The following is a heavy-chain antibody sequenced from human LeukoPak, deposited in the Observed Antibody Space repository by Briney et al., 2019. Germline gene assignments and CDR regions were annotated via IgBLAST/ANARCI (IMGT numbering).Heavy chain of an antibody. CDR3: ARDGLVASCGGDCYSGWFDP. Sequence: SETLSLTCTVSGGSISNYYWSWIRQPPGKGLEWIGYIYNTRSPNYNPSLKSRVTISIDTSKNQISLRLKSLTTADTAVYYCARDGLVASCGGDCYSGWFDPWGQGTLVTVSS. CDR1: GGSISNYY. V-gene: IGHV4-59*01. D-gene: IGHD2-21*02. CDR2: IYNTRSP. J-gene: IGHJ5*02.